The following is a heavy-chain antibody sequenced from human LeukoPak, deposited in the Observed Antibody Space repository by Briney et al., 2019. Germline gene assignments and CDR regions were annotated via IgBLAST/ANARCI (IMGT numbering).Heavy chain of an antibody. D-gene: IGHD6-19*01. CDR3: ARGRSSGWYFGLYFDY. CDR1: GGSFSGYY. V-gene: IGHV4-34*01. CDR2: INHSGNT. Sequence: SETLSLTCAVYGGSFSGYYWSWIRQPPGKGLEWIGEINHSGNTNYNPSLKSRVTISVDTSKNQFSLKLSSVTAADTAVYYCARGRSSGWYFGLYFDYWGQGTLVTVSS. J-gene: IGHJ4*02.